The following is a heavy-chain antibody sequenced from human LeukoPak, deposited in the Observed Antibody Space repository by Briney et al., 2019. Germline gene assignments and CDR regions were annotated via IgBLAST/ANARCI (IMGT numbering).Heavy chain of an antibody. Sequence: GGSLRLSCAASGFTFSSYAMSWVRQAPGKGLEWVSAISGSGGSTYYADSVKGRFTISRDNSKNTLYLQMNSLRAEDTAVYYCANRDIVVVPAAPDHAFGIWGQGTMVTVSS. CDR2: ISGSGGST. V-gene: IGHV3-23*01. CDR1: GFTFSSYA. CDR3: ANRDIVVVPAAPDHAFGI. D-gene: IGHD2-2*01. J-gene: IGHJ3*02.